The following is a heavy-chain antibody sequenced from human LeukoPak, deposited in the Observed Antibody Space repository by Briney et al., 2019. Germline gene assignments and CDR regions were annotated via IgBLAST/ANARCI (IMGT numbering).Heavy chain of an antibody. CDR1: GYTFTGYY. CDR2: INPNSGGT. D-gene: IGHD3-22*01. CDR3: ARAVDSSGIDY. V-gene: IGHV1-2*04. J-gene: IGHJ4*02. Sequence: GASVKVSCKASGYTFTGYYMHWVRQAPGQGLEWMGWINPNSGGTNYAQKFQGWVTMTRDTSTSTVYMELSSLRSEDTAVYYCARAVDSSGIDYWGQGTLVTVSS.